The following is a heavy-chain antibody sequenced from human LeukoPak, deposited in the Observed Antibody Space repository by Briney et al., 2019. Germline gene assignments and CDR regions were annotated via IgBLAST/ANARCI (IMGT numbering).Heavy chain of an antibody. V-gene: IGHV3-30*02. CDR1: GFIFSISD. CDR3: SQGLLS. CDR2: ISYDGSKK. J-gene: IGHJ5*02. Sequence: LSGGSLRLSCAASGFIFSISDMHWVRQAPGKGLQWVAFISYDGSKKHCADSVQGRCTISRDNSKNTLSLQLNSLRPDDTAVFYCSQGLLSWGQGTLLTVAA.